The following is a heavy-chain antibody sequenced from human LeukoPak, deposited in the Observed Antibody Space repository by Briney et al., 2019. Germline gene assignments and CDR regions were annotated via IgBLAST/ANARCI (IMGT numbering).Heavy chain of an antibody. CDR3: ARDRVYCSGGSCYSDWYFDL. J-gene: IGHJ2*01. Sequence: ASVKVSCKASGYTFTSYAMHWVRQAPGQRLEWMGWINAGNGNTKYSQKFQGRVTITRDTSASTAYMELSSLRSEDTAVYYCARDRVYCSGGSCYSDWYFDLWGRGTLVTVSS. CDR1: GYTFTSYA. V-gene: IGHV1-3*01. D-gene: IGHD2-15*01. CDR2: INAGNGNT.